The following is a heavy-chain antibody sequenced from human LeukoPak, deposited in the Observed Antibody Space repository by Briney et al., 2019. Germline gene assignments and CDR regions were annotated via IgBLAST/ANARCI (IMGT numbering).Heavy chain of an antibody. CDR1: GGTLSSYA. Sequence: GASVKVSCKASGGTLSSYAINWVRQAPGQGLEWMGGIIPIFGSANYAQKFQGRVTMTTDTSTSTAYMELRSLRSDDTAVYYCARVWYDSSGPPDYWGQGTLVTVSS. D-gene: IGHD3-22*01. J-gene: IGHJ4*02. CDR2: IIPIFGSA. V-gene: IGHV1-69*05. CDR3: ARVWYDSSGPPDY.